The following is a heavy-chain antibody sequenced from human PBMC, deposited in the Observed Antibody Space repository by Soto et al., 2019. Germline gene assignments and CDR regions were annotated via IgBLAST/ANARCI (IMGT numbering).Heavy chain of an antibody. J-gene: IGHJ4*02. D-gene: IGHD3-9*01. CDR3: ARGRGHILTSYYNGPLRY. V-gene: IGHV4-34*01. Sequence: PSETLSLTCAVYGGSFSGYYWSWIRQPPGKGLEWLGEINHSGSTNYNPSLKSRVTISVDTSKNQFSLKLSSVTAADTAVYYCARGRGHILTSYYNGPLRYWAQGTLITVSS. CDR2: INHSGST. CDR1: GGSFSGYY.